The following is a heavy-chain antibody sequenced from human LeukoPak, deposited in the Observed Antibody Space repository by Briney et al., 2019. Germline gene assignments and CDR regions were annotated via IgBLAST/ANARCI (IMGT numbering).Heavy chain of an antibody. D-gene: IGHD3-22*01. CDR3: ARDYYDSSGYKVFDY. V-gene: IGHV4-4*07. CDR2: IYTSGST. J-gene: IGHJ4*02. CDR1: GGSISSYY. Sequence: TPSETLSLTCTVSGGSISSYYWSWIRQPAGKGLEWIGRIYTSGSTNYNPSLKSRVTMSVDTSKSQFSLKLSSVTAADTAVYYCARDYYDSSGYKVFDYWGQGTLVTVSS.